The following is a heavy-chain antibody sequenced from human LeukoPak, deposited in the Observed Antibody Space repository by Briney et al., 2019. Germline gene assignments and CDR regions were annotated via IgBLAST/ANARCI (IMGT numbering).Heavy chain of an antibody. J-gene: IGHJ4*02. D-gene: IGHD2-21*02. Sequence: PGGSLRLSCAASGFTFSNYRMNWVRQAPGKGLEWVSSISSSSIYIYYADSLKGRFTISRDNSKNTLYLQMNSLRAEDTAVYYCATVVVTAAEPQFDYWGQGTLVTVSS. CDR1: GFTFSNYR. V-gene: IGHV3-21*01. CDR3: ATVVVTAAEPQFDY. CDR2: ISSSSIYI.